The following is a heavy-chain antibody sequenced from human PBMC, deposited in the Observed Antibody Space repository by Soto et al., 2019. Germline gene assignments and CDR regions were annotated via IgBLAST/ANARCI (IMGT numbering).Heavy chain of an antibody. CDR3: TTVKYSSSWYPIGDKFDY. D-gene: IGHD6-13*01. J-gene: IGHJ4*02. Sequence: GGSLRLSCAASGFTFSNAWMSCVRQAPWKGLEWVGLIKSKTDVGTTDYAAPVKGRFTISRDDSKNTLYLQMNSLKTEDTAVYYCTTVKYSSSWYPIGDKFDYWGQGTRVTVSS. CDR1: GFTFSNAW. CDR2: IKSKTDVGTT. V-gene: IGHV3-15*01.